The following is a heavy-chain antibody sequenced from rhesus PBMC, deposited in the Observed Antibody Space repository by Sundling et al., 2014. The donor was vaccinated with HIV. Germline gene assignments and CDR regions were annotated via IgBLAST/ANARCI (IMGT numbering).Heavy chain of an antibody. V-gene: IGHV3-54*02. Sequence: EVQLVESGGGLVQPGGSLRLSCAASGFTFSSCAMHWVRQAPGKGLEWVAVISYDGSKKYYADSVKVRFTISRDNSKNMLYLQMNNLKLEDTAVYYCASVVYSYSDDYGLDSWGQGVVVTVSS. CDR3: ASVVYSYSDDYGLDS. CDR2: ISYDGSKK. D-gene: IGHD2-33*01. CDR1: GFTFSSCA. J-gene: IGHJ6*01.